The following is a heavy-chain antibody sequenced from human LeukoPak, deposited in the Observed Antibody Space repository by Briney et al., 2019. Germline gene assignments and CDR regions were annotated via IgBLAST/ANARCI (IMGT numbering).Heavy chain of an antibody. D-gene: IGHD2-2*01. CDR1: GFTFSSYW. CDR3: AREGEYGY. Sequence: GGSLRLSCAVSGFTFSSYWMSWVRQAPGKGLEWVANIKQDGSEKYYVDSVKGRFTISRDNAKNSLYLQMNSLRAEDTAVYYCAREGEYGYWGQGTLVTVSS. CDR2: IKQDGSEK. J-gene: IGHJ4*02. V-gene: IGHV3-7*01.